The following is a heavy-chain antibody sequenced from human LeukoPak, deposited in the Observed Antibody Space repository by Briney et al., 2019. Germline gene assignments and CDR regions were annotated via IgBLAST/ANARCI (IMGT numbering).Heavy chain of an antibody. Sequence: SETLSLTCTVSSGSISSYYWSWIRQPPGKGLEWIGYIHYSGSTNYNPSLKSRVTISVDTSKNQFSLKLSSVTAADTAVYYCARGLRTTKIDYWGQGTLVTVSS. CDR3: ARGLRTTKIDY. V-gene: IGHV4-59*01. J-gene: IGHJ4*02. CDR2: IHYSGST. CDR1: SGSISSYY. D-gene: IGHD1-1*01.